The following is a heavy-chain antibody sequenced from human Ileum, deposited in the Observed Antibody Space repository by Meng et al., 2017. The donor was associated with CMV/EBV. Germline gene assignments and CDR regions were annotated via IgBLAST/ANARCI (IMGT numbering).Heavy chain of an antibody. CDR2: INHSGST. J-gene: IGHJ4*02. CDR3: ARGYCSSTSCYIGGELDY. CDR1: GAFSGYD. Sequence: GAFSGYDWRWIRQPPGKGLEWIGEINHSGSTNYNPSLKSRVTISVDTSKNQFSLKLSSVTAADTAVYYCARGYCSSTSCYIGGELDYWGQGTLVTVSS. D-gene: IGHD2-2*02. V-gene: IGHV4-34*01.